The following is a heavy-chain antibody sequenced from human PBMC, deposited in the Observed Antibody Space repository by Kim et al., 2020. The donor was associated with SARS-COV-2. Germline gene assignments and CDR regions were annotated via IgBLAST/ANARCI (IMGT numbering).Heavy chain of an antibody. Sequence: ASVKVSCKASGYTFTSYYMHWVRQAPGQGLEWMGIINPSGGSTSYAQKFQGRVTMTRDTSTSTVYMELSSLRSEDTAVYYCARVGYCTGGVCLADAFDIWGQGTMVTVSS. D-gene: IGHD2-8*02. CDR3: ARVGYCTGGVCLADAFDI. CDR2: INPSGGST. CDR1: GYTFTSYY. J-gene: IGHJ3*02. V-gene: IGHV1-46*01.